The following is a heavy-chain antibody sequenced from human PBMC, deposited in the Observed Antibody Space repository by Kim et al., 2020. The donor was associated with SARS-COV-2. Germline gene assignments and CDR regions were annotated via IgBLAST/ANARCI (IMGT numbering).Heavy chain of an antibody. D-gene: IGHD6-13*01. CDR3: ARVGSTVAAGSIDY. V-gene: IGHV3-11*01. J-gene: IGHJ4*02. Sequence: ADSMKGRFTNSGDNAKNSLYLQMNSLRAEDTAVYYCARVGSTVAAGSIDYWGQGTLVTVSS.